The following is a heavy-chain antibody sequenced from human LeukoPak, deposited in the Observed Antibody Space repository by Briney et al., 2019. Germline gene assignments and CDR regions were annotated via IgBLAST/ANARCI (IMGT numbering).Heavy chain of an antibody. J-gene: IGHJ4*02. V-gene: IGHV2-5*01. Sequence: SGPTLVKPTQTLTLTCTFSGFSLSTSGVGVGWISQPPGKALEWLALIYWNDDKRYSPSLKSRLTITKDTSKNQVVLTMTNMDPVDTATYYCNMDSSGYYYAYWGQGTLVTVSS. CDR1: GFSLSTSGVG. CDR2: IYWNDDK. CDR3: NMDSSGYYYAY. D-gene: IGHD3-22*01.